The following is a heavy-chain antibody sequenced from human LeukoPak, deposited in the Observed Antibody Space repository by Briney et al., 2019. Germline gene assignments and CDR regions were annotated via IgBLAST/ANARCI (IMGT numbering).Heavy chain of an antibody. CDR1: WGSISSGSYY. D-gene: IGHD4-23*01. CDR2: INFSGST. V-gene: IGHV4-31*03. J-gene: IGHJ4*02. Sequence: PSQTPSLTCTVSWGSISSGSYYWSWIRQHPGKGLEWIGYINFSGSTDYNPSLKRRVTISVDTSKNQFSLKLSSVTAADTAVYYCARDYYGGNPGYYFEYWGQGTLVTVSS. CDR3: ARDYYGGNPGYYFEY.